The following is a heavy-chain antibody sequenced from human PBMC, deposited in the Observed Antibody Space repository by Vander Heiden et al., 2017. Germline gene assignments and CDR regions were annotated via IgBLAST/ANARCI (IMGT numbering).Heavy chain of an antibody. J-gene: IGHJ2*01. V-gene: IGHV4-39*01. CDR3: ARRTGYFDL. CDR2: IYYTGTT. CDR1: GGSISSSSYH. D-gene: IGHD1-1*01. Sequence: QLQLQESGPGLVKPSETLSLTCTVSGGSISSSSYHWGWIRQPPGKGLEWMGGIYYTGTTYYSPSLKSRVTISLDTSKNQFSLRLSSVTAADTAVYYCARRTGYFDLLGRGTLVTVSS.